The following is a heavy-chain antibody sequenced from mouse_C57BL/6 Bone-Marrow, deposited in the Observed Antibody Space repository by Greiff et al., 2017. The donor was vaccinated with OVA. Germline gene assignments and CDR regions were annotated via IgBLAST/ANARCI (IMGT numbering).Heavy chain of an antibody. CDR2: INPSSGYT. CDR3: TRSIYYYGSSYRDYAMDY. J-gene: IGHJ4*01. Sequence: VHLVESGAELAKPGASVKLSCKASGYTFTSYWMHWVKQRPGQGLEWIGYINPSSGYTKYNQKFKDKATLTADKSSSTAYMQLSSLTYEDAAVYYCTRSIYYYGSSYRDYAMDYWDQGTSVTVSS. D-gene: IGHD1-1*01. V-gene: IGHV1-7*01. CDR1: GYTFTSYW.